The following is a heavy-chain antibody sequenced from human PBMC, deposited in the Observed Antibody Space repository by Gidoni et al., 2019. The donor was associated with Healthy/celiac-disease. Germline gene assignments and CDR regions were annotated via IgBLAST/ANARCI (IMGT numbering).Heavy chain of an antibody. J-gene: IGHJ4*02. Sequence: QVQLQQWGAGLLKPSETLSLTCAVYGGSFRGYYWSWIRQPPGKGLEWIGEINHSGSTNYNPSLKSRVTISVDTSKNQFSLKLSSVTAADTAVYYCARVWIFGVVIIHRLFDYWGQGTLVTVSS. D-gene: IGHD3-3*01. CDR1: GGSFRGYY. V-gene: IGHV4-34*01. CDR2: INHSGST. CDR3: ARVWIFGVVIIHRLFDY.